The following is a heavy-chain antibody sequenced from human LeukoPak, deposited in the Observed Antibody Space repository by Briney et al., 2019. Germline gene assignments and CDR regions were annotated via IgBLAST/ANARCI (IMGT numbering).Heavy chain of an antibody. D-gene: IGHD3-10*02. Sequence: PGGSLRLSCAASGFNFSNYAMHWVRQAPGKGLEWVAVISYEGNHKYYADSVKGRFTISRDNAKNSLYLQMNSLRAEDTAVYYCAELGITMIGGVWGKGTTVTISS. CDR2: ISYEGNHK. J-gene: IGHJ6*04. CDR1: GFNFSNYA. CDR3: AELGITMIGGV. V-gene: IGHV3-30*04.